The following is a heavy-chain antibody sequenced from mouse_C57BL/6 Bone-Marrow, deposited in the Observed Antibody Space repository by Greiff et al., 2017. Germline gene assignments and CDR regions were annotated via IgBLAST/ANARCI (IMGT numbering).Heavy chain of an antibody. CDR2: MSDGGSYT. J-gene: IGHJ4*01. Sequence: EVQRVESGGGLVKPGGSLKLSCAASGFTFSSYAMSWVRQTPEKRLEWVATMSDGGSYTYYPDNVKGRFTISRDNAKNNLYLQMSHLKSEDTAMYYCARALYYYAMDYWGQGTSVTVSS. CDR3: ARALYYYAMDY. CDR1: GFTFSSYA. V-gene: IGHV5-4*01.